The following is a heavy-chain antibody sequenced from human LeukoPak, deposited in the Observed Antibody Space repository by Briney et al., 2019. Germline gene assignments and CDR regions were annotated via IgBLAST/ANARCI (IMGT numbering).Heavy chain of an antibody. CDR1: GFTFSSYG. V-gene: IGHV3-30*02. J-gene: IGHJ4*02. Sequence: GGSLRLSCAASGFTFSSYGMHWVRQAPGKGLEWVAFIRYDGSNKYYADSVKGRFTISRDNSKNTLYLQMNSLRAEDTAVYYCAGVSLYGSGSPSFGYWGQGTLVTVSS. CDR2: IRYDGSNK. CDR3: AGVSLYGSGSPSFGY. D-gene: IGHD3-10*01.